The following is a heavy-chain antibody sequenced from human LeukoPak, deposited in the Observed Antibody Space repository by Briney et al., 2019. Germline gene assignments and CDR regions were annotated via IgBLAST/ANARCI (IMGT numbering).Heavy chain of an antibody. D-gene: IGHD2-21*01. CDR2: INHSGST. J-gene: IGHJ4*02. CDR3: ARGLHYSGAGRTFDS. Sequence: SETLSLTCVVYDDSFSGYYWNWIRQPPGKGLEWIGGINHSGSTNYNPSLKSRVTISVDTSKNHFSLKLSSVTAADTAMYFCARGLHYSGAGRTFDSWGQGTLVTVSS. V-gene: IGHV4-34*01. CDR1: DDSFSGYY.